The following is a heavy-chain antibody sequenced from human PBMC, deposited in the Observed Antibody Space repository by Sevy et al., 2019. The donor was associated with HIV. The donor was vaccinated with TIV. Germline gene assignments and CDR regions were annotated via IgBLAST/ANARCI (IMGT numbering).Heavy chain of an antibody. Sequence: GGSLRLSCKPSVFTVVSYAMNWVRQAPGKGLEWVSTIYGSGSTTYHADSVRGRFSISRDDSRNMLYLQMNSLKTEDTAVYYCSGGRFDSGGSFDAFDIWGQGTMVTVSS. CDR3: SGGRFDSGGSFDAFDI. CDR2: IYGSGSTT. D-gene: IGHD3-22*01. V-gene: IGHV3-23*01. J-gene: IGHJ3*02. CDR1: VFTVVSYA.